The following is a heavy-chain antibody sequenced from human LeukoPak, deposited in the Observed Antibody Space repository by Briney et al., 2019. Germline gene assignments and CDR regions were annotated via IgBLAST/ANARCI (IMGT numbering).Heavy chain of an antibody. J-gene: IGHJ4*02. V-gene: IGHV4-59*01. D-gene: IGHD1-1*01. Sequence: SETLSLTCTVSGGSISSYYWSWIGQPPGKGLGWIGYIYYSGSTYYNPSLKSRVTISVDTSKNLFSLKLSSVTAADTAVYYCAKVQRPLDGADYWGQGTLVTVSS. CDR2: IYYSGST. CDR3: AKVQRPLDGADY. CDR1: GGSISSYY.